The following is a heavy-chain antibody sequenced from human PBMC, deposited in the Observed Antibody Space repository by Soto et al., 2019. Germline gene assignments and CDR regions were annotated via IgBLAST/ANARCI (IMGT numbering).Heavy chain of an antibody. Sequence: QLQLQESGSGLVKPSQTLSLTCAVSGGSISSGGYSWSWIRQPPGKGLEWIGYIYHSGSTYYNPSRKSRVTISVDRSKNQFSLKLSSVTAADTAVYYCARIYYYDSSGYYNNWFDPWGQGTLVTVSS. CDR2: IYHSGST. V-gene: IGHV4-30-2*01. CDR3: ARIYYYDSSGYYNNWFDP. CDR1: GGSISSGGYS. J-gene: IGHJ5*02. D-gene: IGHD3-22*01.